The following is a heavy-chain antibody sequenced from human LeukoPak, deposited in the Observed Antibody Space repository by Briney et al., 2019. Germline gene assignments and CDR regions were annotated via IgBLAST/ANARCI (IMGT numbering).Heavy chain of an antibody. CDR1: GGSISSYY. J-gene: IGHJ4*02. Sequence: SETLSLTCTVSGGSISSYYWSWIRQPPGKGLEWIGYIYYSGSTNYNPSLKSRVTISVDTSKNQFSLKLSSVTAADTAVYYCASGPCGSCPIDYWGQGTLVTVSS. D-gene: IGHD2-15*01. CDR2: IYYSGST. CDR3: ASGPCGSCPIDY. V-gene: IGHV4-59*01.